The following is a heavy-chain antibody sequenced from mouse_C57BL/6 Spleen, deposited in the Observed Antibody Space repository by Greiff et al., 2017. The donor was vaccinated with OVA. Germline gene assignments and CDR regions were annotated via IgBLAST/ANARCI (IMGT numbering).Heavy chain of an antibody. J-gene: IGHJ2*01. CDR2: ISDGGSYT. CDR3: ARDDYGSSYFDY. D-gene: IGHD1-1*01. Sequence: EVKLVESGGGLVKPGGSLKLSCAASGFTFSSYAMSWVRQTPEKRLEWVATISDGGSYTYSPDNVKGRFTISRDTATNNLYLQMSHLKSEDTAMYYCARDDYGSSYFDYWGQGTTLTVSS. V-gene: IGHV5-4*01. CDR1: GFTFSSYA.